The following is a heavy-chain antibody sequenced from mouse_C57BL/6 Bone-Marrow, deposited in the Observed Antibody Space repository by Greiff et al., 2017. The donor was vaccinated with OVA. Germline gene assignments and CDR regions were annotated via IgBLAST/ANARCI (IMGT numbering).Heavy chain of an antibody. J-gene: IGHJ2*01. V-gene: IGHV7-3*01. CDR2: IRNKANGYTT. Sequence: EVHLVESGGGLVQPGGSLSLSCAASGFTFTDYYMSWVRQPPGKALEWLGFIRNKANGYTTEYSASVKGRFTISRDNSQSILYLQMNALRAEDSATYYCARVITTVHYDFDYWGQGTTLTVSS. D-gene: IGHD1-1*01. CDR3: ARVITTVHYDFDY. CDR1: GFTFTDYY.